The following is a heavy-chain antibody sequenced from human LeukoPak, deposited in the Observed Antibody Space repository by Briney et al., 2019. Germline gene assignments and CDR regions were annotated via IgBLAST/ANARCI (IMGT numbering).Heavy chain of an antibody. V-gene: IGHV4-34*01. J-gene: IGHJ1*01. D-gene: IGHD1/OR15-1a*01. CDR2: INDSGST. CDR3: AREKNNAEYFQH. CDR1: GGSFSGYY. Sequence: SETLSLTSAVYGGSFSGYYWSWIRQPPGKGLEWIGEINDSGSTNYNPSLKSRVTISVDTSKNQFSLKLSSVTAADTAVYYCAREKNNAEYFQHWGQGTLVTVSS.